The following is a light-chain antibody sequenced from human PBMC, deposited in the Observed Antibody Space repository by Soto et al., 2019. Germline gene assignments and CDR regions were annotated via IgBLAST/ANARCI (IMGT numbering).Light chain of an antibody. CDR3: QQRGNWPPT. Sequence: EIVLTQSPATLSLSPGERATLSCRASQSVSSYLAWYQQKPGQAPRLLIYDASNRVTDIPARFSGSGSGTDFTLTISSLEPEDFAVYYCQQRGNWPPTFGQGTKLEIK. V-gene: IGKV3-11*01. CDR1: QSVSSY. CDR2: DAS. J-gene: IGKJ2*01.